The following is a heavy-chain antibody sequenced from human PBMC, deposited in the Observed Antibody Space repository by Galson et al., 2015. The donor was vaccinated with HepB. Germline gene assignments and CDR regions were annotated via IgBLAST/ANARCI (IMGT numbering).Heavy chain of an antibody. CDR3: AKSYYYDSSGHYPFDY. CDR2: IHAGGST. J-gene: IGHJ4*02. CDR1: GFTVRGNY. Sequence: SLRLSCAASGFTVRGNYMTWVRQAPGKGLEWVSVIHAGGSTYYADSVKGRFTISRDNSMNTVYLQMNSLSAEDTAMYYCAKSYYYDSSGHYPFDYWGQGILVTVSS. D-gene: IGHD3-22*01. V-gene: IGHV3-53*01.